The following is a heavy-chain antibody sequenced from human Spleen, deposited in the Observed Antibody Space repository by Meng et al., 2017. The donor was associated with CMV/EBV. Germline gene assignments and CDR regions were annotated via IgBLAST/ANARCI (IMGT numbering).Heavy chain of an antibody. CDR1: FTSYG. D-gene: IGHD6-19*01. V-gene: IGHV1-18*01. CDR3: ARENYRSGWYRTQSSWFDP. J-gene: IGHJ5*02. CDR2: ISAYNGNT. Sequence: FTSYGISWVRQAPGQGLEWMGWISAYNGNTNYAQKLQGRVTMTTDTSTSTAYMELRSLRSDDTAVYYCARENYRSGWYRTQSSWFDPWGQGTLVTVS.